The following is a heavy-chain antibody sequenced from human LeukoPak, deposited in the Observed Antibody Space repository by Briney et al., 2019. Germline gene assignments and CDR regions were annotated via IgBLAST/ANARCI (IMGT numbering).Heavy chain of an antibody. CDR1: GYSFTSYW. V-gene: IGHV5-51*01. J-gene: IGHJ4*02. Sequence: GESLKISCKGSGYSFTSYWIGWVRQMPGKGLEWMGIIYPGDSDTRYSPSFQGQVTISADKSISTAYLQWSSLKASDTAMYYCGRLNAPYYYDSSGYYYVPPNFDYWGQGTLVTVSS. D-gene: IGHD3-22*01. CDR2: IYPGDSDT. CDR3: GRLNAPYYYDSSGYYYVPPNFDY.